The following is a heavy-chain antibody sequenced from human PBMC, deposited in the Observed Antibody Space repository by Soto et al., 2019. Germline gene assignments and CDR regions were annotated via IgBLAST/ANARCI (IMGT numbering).Heavy chain of an antibody. CDR3: ASEIFGANVSAGKYAFAF. CDR2: IIPIFGTA. V-gene: IGHV1-69*01. J-gene: IGHJ3*01. Sequence: QVQLVQSGAEVKKPGSSVKVSCKASGGTFSTYAISWVRQAPGQGLEWMGGIIPIFGTAKYAQKFQGRVRITADESTSTSYMELSCLRSGYTASYYRASEIFGANVSAGKYAFAFWGHGRSVTFAS. CDR1: GGTFSTYA. D-gene: IGHD3-3*01.